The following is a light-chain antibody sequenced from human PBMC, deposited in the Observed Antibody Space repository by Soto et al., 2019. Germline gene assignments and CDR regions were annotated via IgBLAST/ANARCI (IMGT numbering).Light chain of an antibody. Sequence: EVVMTQSPATLSMSPGERATLSCRASQSVSSSLAWYQQKPGQPPRLLIYGASTRATGIPDRFSGSGSETEFTLTISSLQAEDFAIYYCQQYNNWWTFGQGTKVEIK. CDR3: QQYNNWWT. CDR1: QSVSSS. V-gene: IGKV3-15*01. J-gene: IGKJ1*01. CDR2: GAS.